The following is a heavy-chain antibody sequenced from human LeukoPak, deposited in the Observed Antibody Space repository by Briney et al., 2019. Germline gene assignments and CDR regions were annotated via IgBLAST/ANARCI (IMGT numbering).Heavy chain of an antibody. J-gene: IGHJ4*02. V-gene: IGHV3-11*04. D-gene: IGHD1-26*01. Sequence: GGSLRLSCAASGFTVSSNYMSWVRQAPGKGLEWVSAISGSGGSTYYADSVKGRFTISRDNAKNSLYLQMNSLRAEDTAVYYCARDVRVGAYYWGQGTLVTVSS. CDR1: GFTVSSNY. CDR2: ISGSGGST. CDR3: ARDVRVGAYY.